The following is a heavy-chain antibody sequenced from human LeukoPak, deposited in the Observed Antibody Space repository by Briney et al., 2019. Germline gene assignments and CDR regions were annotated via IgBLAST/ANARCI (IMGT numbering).Heavy chain of an antibody. CDR3: ARDQLWTYYYGMDA. CDR2: ISSSSSTI. D-gene: IGHD5-18*01. V-gene: IGHV3-11*04. J-gene: IGHJ6*02. Sequence: PGGSLRLSCAASGFTFSDYYMSWIRQAPGKGLEWVSYISSSSSTIYYADSVKGRFTISRDNAKNSLYLQMNSLRAEDTAVYYCARDQLWTYYYGMDAWGQGTTVTVSS. CDR1: GFTFSDYY.